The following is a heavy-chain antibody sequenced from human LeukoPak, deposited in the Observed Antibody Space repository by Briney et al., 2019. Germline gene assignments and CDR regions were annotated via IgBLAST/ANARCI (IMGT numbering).Heavy chain of an antibody. J-gene: IGHJ6*03. Sequence: SETLSLTCAVSGGSISSSNWWSWVRQPPGKGLEWIGEIYHSGSTNYNPSLKSRVTISVDTSKNQFSLKLSSVTAADTAVYYCARGDGSSWYGYYMDVWGKGTTVTVSS. CDR3: ARGDGSSWYGYYMDV. V-gene: IGHV4-4*02. D-gene: IGHD6-13*01. CDR2: IYHSGST. CDR1: GGSISSSNW.